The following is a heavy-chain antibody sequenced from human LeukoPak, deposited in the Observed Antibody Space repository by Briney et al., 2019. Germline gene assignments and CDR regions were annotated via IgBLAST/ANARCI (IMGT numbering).Heavy chain of an antibody. CDR1: GVSFSSDS. J-gene: IGHJ3*02. Sequence: GGSLRLSCAASGVSFSSDSRNWICQAPGKGLEWVSSISSSGTYVYYADSVKGRFTISRDNAKNSLSLQMNSLRADNAAVYYCAIGNTTYFAGSRHDDFDIWGQGTMVTVSS. D-gene: IGHD2/OR15-2a*01. V-gene: IGHV3-21*01. CDR3: AIGNTTYFAGSRHDDFDI. CDR2: ISSSGTYV.